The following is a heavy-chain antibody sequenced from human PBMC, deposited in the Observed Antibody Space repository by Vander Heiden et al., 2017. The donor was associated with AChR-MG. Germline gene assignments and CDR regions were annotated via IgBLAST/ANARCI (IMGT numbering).Heavy chain of an antibody. D-gene: IGHD4-4*01. J-gene: IGHJ4*02. Sequence: QVQLEQSGAEVKKPGSSLKVSCKASGGTFSSYALSWVRQAPGQGLEWMGRIIPTLGLPTYAQNFQGRVTLTADKTTNITYMERSSLRSEDTAVYYCAGTTVVTPDSWGQGTLVIVSS. CDR2: IIPTLGLP. CDR3: AGTTVVTPDS. V-gene: IGHV1-69*04. CDR1: GGTFSSYA.